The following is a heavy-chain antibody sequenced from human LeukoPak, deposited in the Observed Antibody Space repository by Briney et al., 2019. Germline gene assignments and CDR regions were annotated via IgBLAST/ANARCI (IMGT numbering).Heavy chain of an antibody. Sequence: PSQTLSLTCTVTGGSISSGGYYWSWIRQHPGKGLEWIGYIYYSGSTYYNPSLKSRVTISVDTSKNQFSLKLSSVTAADTAVYYCASIATYYYGSGSYPRPDYWGQGTLVTVSS. V-gene: IGHV4-31*03. CDR1: GGSISSGGYY. D-gene: IGHD3-10*01. CDR2: IYYSGST. CDR3: ASIATYYYGSGSYPRPDY. J-gene: IGHJ4*02.